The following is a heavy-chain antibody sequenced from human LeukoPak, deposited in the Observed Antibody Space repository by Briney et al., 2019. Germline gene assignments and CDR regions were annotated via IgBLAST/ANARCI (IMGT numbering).Heavy chain of an antibody. CDR1: GFTFSSYA. J-gene: IGHJ4*02. CDR2: ISYDGSNK. Sequence: GGSLRLSCAASGFTFSSYAMHWVRQAPGKGLEWVAVISYDGSNKYYADSVKGRFTISRDNSKNTLYLQMNSLRAEDTAVYYCARLGGSGCLEDYWGQGTLDTLSS. CDR3: ARLGGSGCLEDY. V-gene: IGHV3-30-3*01. D-gene: IGHD3-10*01.